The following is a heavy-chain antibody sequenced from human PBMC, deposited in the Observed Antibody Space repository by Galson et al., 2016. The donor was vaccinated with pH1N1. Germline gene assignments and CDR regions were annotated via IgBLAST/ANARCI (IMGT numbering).Heavy chain of an antibody. J-gene: IGHJ4*02. Sequence: SVKVSCKASGYTFTSYGISWVRQAPGQGLEWMGWISAYNGNTNYAQKLQGRVTMTTHISTSTAYIERRRLRSDDTAVYYCARRLSGDYVDYFDCWGQGTLVTVSS. V-gene: IGHV1-18*01. CDR2: ISAYNGNT. CDR1: GYTFTSYG. CDR3: ARRLSGDYVDYFDC. D-gene: IGHD4-17*01.